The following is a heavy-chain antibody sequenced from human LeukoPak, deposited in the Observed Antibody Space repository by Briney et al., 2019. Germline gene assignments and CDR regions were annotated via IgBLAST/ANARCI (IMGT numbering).Heavy chain of an antibody. CDR2: IYPGDSDT. V-gene: IGHV5-51*01. CDR1: GSRFTSYW. Sequence: RGASLKISCKGSGSRFTSYWIGWVRQMPGKGLEWMGIIYPGDSDTRYSPSFQGQVTISADKSISTAYLQWSSLKASDTAMYYCARHDHYYYYMDVWGKGTTVTVSS. J-gene: IGHJ6*03. CDR3: ARHDHYYYYMDV.